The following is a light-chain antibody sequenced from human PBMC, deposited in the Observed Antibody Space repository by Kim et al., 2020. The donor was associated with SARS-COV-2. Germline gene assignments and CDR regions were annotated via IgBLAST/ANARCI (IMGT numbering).Light chain of an antibody. J-gene: IGKJ2*01. Sequence: DIHMTQSPSSLSASVGDRVTITCRASQTIITYLNWYQQKPGKAPKLLIYGASSLQSGVTSRFSGSGSGTDFTLTISSLQPEDFATYNCQQSYDTPQYTFRQGAKLENK. V-gene: IGKV1-39*01. CDR1: QTIITY. CDR3: QQSYDTPQYT. CDR2: GAS.